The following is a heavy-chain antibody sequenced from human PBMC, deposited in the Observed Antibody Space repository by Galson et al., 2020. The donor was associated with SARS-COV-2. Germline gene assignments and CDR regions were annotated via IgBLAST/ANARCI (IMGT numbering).Heavy chain of an antibody. CDR2: ITGSAGTT. CDR3: AKGGDYGDFYTTT. Sequence: GESLKIPCAASGFTFSSYAMGWVRQAPGKGLEWVSTITGSAGTTYYADSVKGRFTISRDNSKNTLYLQMNSLRAEDTAVYYYAKGGDYGDFYTTTWGQGTLVTVSS. V-gene: IGHV3-23*01. CDR1: GFTFSSYA. D-gene: IGHD4-17*01. J-gene: IGHJ4*02.